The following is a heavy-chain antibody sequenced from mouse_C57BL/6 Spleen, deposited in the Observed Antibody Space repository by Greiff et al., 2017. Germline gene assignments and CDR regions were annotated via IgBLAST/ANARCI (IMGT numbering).Heavy chain of an antibody. J-gene: IGHJ4*01. D-gene: IGHD1-1*01. V-gene: IGHV5-4*01. CDR1: GFTFSSYA. Sequence: EVQRVESGGGLVKPGGSLKLSCAASGFTFSSYAMSWVRQTPEKRLEWVATISDGGSYTYYPDNVKGRFTISRDNAKTNLYLQMSHLKSEDTAMYYCARGTYYGSSFFYAMDYWGQGTSVTVSS. CDR2: ISDGGSYT. CDR3: ARGTYYGSSFFYAMDY.